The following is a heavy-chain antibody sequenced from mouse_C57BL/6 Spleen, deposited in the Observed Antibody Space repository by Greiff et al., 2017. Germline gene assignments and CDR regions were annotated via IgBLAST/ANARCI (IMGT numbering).Heavy chain of an antibody. CDR1: GFSFSNYW. CDR3: TGLGYFDV. V-gene: IGHV6-3*01. CDR2: IRLKSDNYAT. Sequence: EVKLVESGGGLVQPGGSMKLSCVASGFSFSNYWMNWVRQSPEKGLEWFAQIRLKSDNYATHYAESVKGRITISRDDSKSRVYLHMSNLRAEATVIYCCTGLGYFDVWGTGTTVTVSS. J-gene: IGHJ1*03.